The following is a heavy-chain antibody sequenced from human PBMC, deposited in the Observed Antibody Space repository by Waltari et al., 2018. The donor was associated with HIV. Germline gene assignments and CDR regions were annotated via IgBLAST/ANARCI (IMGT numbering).Heavy chain of an antibody. D-gene: IGHD3-22*01. V-gene: IGHV4-39*01. J-gene: IGHJ4*02. CDR2: IYYSGIT. CDR1: DGSIDRSSYY. Sequence: QLQLQESGPGLVKPSETLSLTCTVSDGSIDRSSYYWGWIRQPPGKGLEWIGSIYYSGITYDNPALKSRVTISVDTSKNRFSLKLSSVTAADTAVYYCARHVGGYDSSGYFPYYFDYWGQGALVTVSS. CDR3: ARHVGGYDSSGYFPYYFDY.